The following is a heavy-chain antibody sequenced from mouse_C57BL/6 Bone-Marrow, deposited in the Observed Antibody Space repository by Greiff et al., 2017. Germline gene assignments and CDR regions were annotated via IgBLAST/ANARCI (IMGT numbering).Heavy chain of an antibody. J-gene: IGHJ3*01. V-gene: IGHV5-4*03. D-gene: IGHD1-3*01. CDR1: GFTFSSYS. Sequence: EVKLEESGGGLVKPGGSLKLSCAASGFTFSSYSMSWVRQTPEKRLEWVATISDGGSYTYYPHNLKGRFTISRAKAKNNLYLPIGHLTSEDTAKYYRSRGNYWFAYWGQGTLVTGSA. CDR2: ISDGGSYT. CDR3: SRGNYWFAY.